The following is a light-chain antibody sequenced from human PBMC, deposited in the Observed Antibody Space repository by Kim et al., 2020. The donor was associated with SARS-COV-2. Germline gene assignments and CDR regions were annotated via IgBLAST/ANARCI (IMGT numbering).Light chain of an antibody. Sequence: QSALTQPPSASGSPGQSVTISCTGTSNDVGGYDYVSWYQQHPGKATKLMIYEVTKRPSGVPDRFSGSKSGNTASLTVSGLQAEDEADYYCSSYARRKNYVFGPGTKVTVL. V-gene: IGLV2-8*01. CDR2: EVT. CDR3: SSYARRKNYV. J-gene: IGLJ1*01. CDR1: SNDVGGYDY.